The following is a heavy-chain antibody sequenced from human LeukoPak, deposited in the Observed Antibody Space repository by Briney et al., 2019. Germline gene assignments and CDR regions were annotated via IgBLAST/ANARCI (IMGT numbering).Heavy chain of an antibody. V-gene: IGHV4-30-4*01. CDR1: GGSISSGDYY. J-gene: IGHJ5*02. Sequence: SQTLSLTCTVSGGSISSGDYYWSWIRQPPGKGLEWIGYIYYSGSTYYNPSLKSRVTISVDTPKNQFSLKLSSVTAADTAVYYCARAPGYSSSSGGLDPWGQGTLVTVSS. D-gene: IGHD6-6*01. CDR3: ARAPGYSSSSGGLDP. CDR2: IYYSGST.